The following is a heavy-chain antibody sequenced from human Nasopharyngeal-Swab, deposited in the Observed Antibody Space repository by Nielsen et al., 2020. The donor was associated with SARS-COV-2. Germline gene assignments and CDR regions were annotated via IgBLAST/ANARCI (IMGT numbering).Heavy chain of an antibody. Sequence: GESLKISCAASGFTVSSNYMSWVRQAPGKGLEWVSVIYSGGSTYYADSAKGRFTISRDNSKNTLYLQMSSLRAEDTAVYYCARDGSGYSYGLLDYWGQGTLVTVSS. CDR3: ARDGSGYSYGLLDY. V-gene: IGHV3-66*01. D-gene: IGHD5-18*01. CDR2: IYSGGST. J-gene: IGHJ4*02. CDR1: GFTVSSNY.